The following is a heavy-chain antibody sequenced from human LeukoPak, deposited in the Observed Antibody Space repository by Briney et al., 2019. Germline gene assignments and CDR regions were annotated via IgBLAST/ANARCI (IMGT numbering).Heavy chain of an antibody. V-gene: IGHV4-34*01. D-gene: IGHD3-22*01. CDR2: IYYSGST. CDR3: ARVGIYYDTSGYSWPHWFDP. Sequence: PSETLSLTCAVYGGSFSGYYWGWIRQPPGKGLEWIGSIYYSGSTFYNPSLKSRVTISVDTSKNHFSLRLRSVTAADTAMYYCARVGIYYDTSGYSWPHWFDPWGQGTLVTVSS. CDR1: GGSFSGYY. J-gene: IGHJ5*02.